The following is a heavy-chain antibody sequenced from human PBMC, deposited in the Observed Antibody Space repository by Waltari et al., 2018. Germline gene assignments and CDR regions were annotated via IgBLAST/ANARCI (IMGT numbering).Heavy chain of an antibody. CDR2: IYHSGST. CDR3: ARDRRNPEQENWFDP. Sequence: QVQLQESGPGLVKPSETLSLTCAVSGYSISSGYYWGWIRQPPGKGLEWIGRIYHSGSTYYTPALKSRVTISVDTSKNQFSLKLSSVTAADTAVYYCARDRRNPEQENWFDPWGQGTLVTVSS. CDR1: GYSISSGYY. V-gene: IGHV4-38-2*02. D-gene: IGHD1-1*01. J-gene: IGHJ5*02.